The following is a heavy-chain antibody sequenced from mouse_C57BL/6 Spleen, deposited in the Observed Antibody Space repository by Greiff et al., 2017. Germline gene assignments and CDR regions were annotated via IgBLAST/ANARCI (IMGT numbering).Heavy chain of an antibody. D-gene: IGHD2-4*01. J-gene: IGHJ1*03. CDR2: IHPSDSDT. Sequence: QVQLKQPGAELVKPGASVKVSCKASGYTFTSYWMHWVKQRPGQGLEWIGRIHPSDSDTNYNQKFKGKATLNVDKSSSTAYMQLSSLTSEDSAVYYCAIGNYGPYWYFDVWGTGTTVTVSS. V-gene: IGHV1-74*01. CDR1: GYTFTSYW. CDR3: AIGNYGPYWYFDV.